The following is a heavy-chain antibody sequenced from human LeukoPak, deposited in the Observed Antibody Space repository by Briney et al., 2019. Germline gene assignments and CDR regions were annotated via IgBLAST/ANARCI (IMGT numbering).Heavy chain of an antibody. CDR2: IYYSGST. J-gene: IGHJ4*02. V-gene: IGHV4-39*01. CDR3: ARRSSYCTIDY. CDR1: GGSISSSSYY. D-gene: IGHD2-8*02. Sequence: SETLSLTCTVSGGSISSSSYYWGWIRQPPGKGLEWIGSIYYSGSTYYNPSLKSRVTISVDTSKNQFSPKLSPVTAADTAVYYCARRSSYCTIDYWGQGTLVTVSS.